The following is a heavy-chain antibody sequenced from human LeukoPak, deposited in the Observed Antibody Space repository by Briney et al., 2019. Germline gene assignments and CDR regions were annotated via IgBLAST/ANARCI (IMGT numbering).Heavy chain of an antibody. Sequence: SETLSLTCTVSGGSISSYYWSWIRQPPEKGLEWIGYISYSGSTNYNPSLKSRVTISVDTSKNQFSLKLSSVTAADTAVYYCASHRGSGPTLFQHWGQGTLVTVSS. J-gene: IGHJ1*01. D-gene: IGHD6-19*01. V-gene: IGHV4-59*08. CDR2: ISYSGST. CDR3: ASHRGSGPTLFQH. CDR1: GGSISSYY.